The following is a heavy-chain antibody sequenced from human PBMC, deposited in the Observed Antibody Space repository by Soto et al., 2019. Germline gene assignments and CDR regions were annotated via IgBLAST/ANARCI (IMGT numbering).Heavy chain of an antibody. CDR2: IIPIFGTA. CDR3: ARXVXYXXYGMDV. J-gene: IGHJ6*02. V-gene: IGHV1-69*12. CDR1: GGTFSSYA. Sequence: QVQLVQSGAEVKKPGSSXKVXXXASGGTFSSYAISWVRQAPGQGLEWMGGIIPIFGTANYAQKFQGRVTITADESTSTAYMELSSLRSEDTAVYXCARXVXYXXYGMDVWGQGTTVTVSS.